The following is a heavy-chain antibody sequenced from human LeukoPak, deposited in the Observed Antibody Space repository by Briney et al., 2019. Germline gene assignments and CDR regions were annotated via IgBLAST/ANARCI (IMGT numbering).Heavy chain of an antibody. CDR2: IWFDGSSR. D-gene: IGHD6-13*01. J-gene: IGHJ4*02. Sequence: GRSLRLSCAASGCTFSRDGMHWVRQAPGKGLDWVAVIWFDGSSRHYEDSLKGRFTISRDNSKHPLYLQMNSLRADDTAVYYCAKAIAGPGTRLDYWGQGPLVSVSS. V-gene: IGHV3-33*06. CDR3: AKAIAGPGTRLDY. CDR1: GCTFSRDG.